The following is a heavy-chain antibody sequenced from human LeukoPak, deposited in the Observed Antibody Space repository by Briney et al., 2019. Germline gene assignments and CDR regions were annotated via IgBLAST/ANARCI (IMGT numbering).Heavy chain of an antibody. D-gene: IGHD1-26*01. J-gene: IGHJ4*02. CDR2: IYPGDSDT. CDR3: ARRRDLYSGSYYPFDY. Sequence: GESLKISCKGSGYSFTTYWIGWVRQMPGKGLEWMGMIYPGDSDTRYSPSFQGQVTISADRSINTAYLQWSSLKASDTAMYYCARRRDLYSGSYYPFDYWGQGTLVTVSS. V-gene: IGHV5-51*01. CDR1: GYSFTTYW.